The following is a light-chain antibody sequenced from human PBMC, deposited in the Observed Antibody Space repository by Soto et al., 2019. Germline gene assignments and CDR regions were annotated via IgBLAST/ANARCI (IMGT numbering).Light chain of an antibody. J-gene: IGLJ2*01. CDR1: SSDVGGYNY. V-gene: IGLV2-14*01. CDR3: SSYTSSSTLEVV. Sequence: QSALTQPASVSGSPGQSITISCTGTSSDVGGYNYVSWYQQHPGKAPKLMFYDVSNRPSGVSNRFSGSKSGNTASLTISGLQAEDEADYYCSSYTSSSTLEVVFGGGTKVTVL. CDR2: DVS.